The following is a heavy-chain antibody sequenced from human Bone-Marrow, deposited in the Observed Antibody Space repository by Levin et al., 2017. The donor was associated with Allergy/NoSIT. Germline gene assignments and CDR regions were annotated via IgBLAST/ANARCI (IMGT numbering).Heavy chain of an antibody. J-gene: IGHJ6*02. CDR1: GYTFTDYY. Sequence: GESLKISCKASGYTFTDYYMHWVRQAPGQGLEWMGWINPNSGGTNYAQKFQGWVTMTRDTSISTAYMELSRLRSDDTAVYYCARDRSWNADYYGMDVWGQGTTVTVS. CDR3: ARDRSWNADYYGMDV. D-gene: IGHD1-1*01. CDR2: INPNSGGT. V-gene: IGHV1-2*04.